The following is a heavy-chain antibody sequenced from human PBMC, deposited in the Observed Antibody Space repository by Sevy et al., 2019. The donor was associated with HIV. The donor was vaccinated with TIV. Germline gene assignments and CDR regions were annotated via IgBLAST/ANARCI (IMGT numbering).Heavy chain of an antibody. D-gene: IGHD2-2*01. Sequence: SETLSLTCTVSGDSISTYYWSWIRQPTGKGLEWIGSFQYRGTTNYNPSLKNRGTISVDASKHQFFLRLNSVTAADSAVYYCARHVDARWFDPWGQGTLVTVSS. CDR1: GDSISTYY. CDR2: FQYRGTT. CDR3: ARHVDARWFDP. J-gene: IGHJ5*02. V-gene: IGHV4-59*08.